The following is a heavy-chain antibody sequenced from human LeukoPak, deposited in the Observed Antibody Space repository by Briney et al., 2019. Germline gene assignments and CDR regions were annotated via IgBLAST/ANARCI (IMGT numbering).Heavy chain of an antibody. CDR2: ISSSSSYI. J-gene: IGHJ4*02. CDR1: GFTFSSYS. D-gene: IGHD1-26*01. Sequence: GGSLRLSCAASGFTFSSYSMNWVRQAPGKGPEWVSSISSSSSYIYYADSVKGRFTISRDNAKNSLYLQMNSLRAEDTAVYYCARGSEWELLSCDYWGREPWSPCPQ. CDR3: ARGSEWELLSCDY. V-gene: IGHV3-21*06.